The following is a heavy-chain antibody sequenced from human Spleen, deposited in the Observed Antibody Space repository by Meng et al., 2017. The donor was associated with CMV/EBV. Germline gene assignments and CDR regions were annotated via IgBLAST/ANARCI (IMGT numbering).Heavy chain of an antibody. CDR3: ARVGVASSWNLDL. CDR2: INPYNGNT. J-gene: IGHJ2*01. CDR1: GYTFTRYQ. V-gene: IGHV1-18*01. Sequence: ASVKVSCKASGYTFTRYQISWVRQAPGQGLECMGWINPYNGNTNDFKKFQGRLTMTTDTSTNTAYMELRNLRSDDTAVYYCARVGVASSWNLDLWGRGTRVTVSS. D-gene: IGHD2-15*01.